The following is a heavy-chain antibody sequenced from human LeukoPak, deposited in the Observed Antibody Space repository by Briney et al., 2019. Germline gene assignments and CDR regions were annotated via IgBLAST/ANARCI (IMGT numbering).Heavy chain of an antibody. D-gene: IGHD3-16*01. V-gene: IGHV4-4*07. CDR1: GGSISSYY. J-gene: IGHJ6*02. CDR3: ARGSLMITFGGAPYGSYGMDV. Sequence: SETLSLTCTVSGGSISSYYWSWIRQPAGKGLEWIGRIYTSGSTNYNPSLKSRVTMSVDTSKNQFSLKLSSVTAADTAVYYCARGSLMITFGGAPYGSYGMDVWGQGTTVTVSS. CDR2: IYTSGST.